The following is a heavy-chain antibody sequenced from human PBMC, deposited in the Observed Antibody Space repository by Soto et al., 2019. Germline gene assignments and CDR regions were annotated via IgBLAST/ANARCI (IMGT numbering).Heavy chain of an antibody. CDR2: IYWDDDK. D-gene: IGHD5-12*01. CDR1: GFSLSTSGVG. Sequence: QITLKESGPTLVKPTQTLTLTCTFSGFSLSTSGVGVGWIRQPPGKALEWLALIYWDDDKRYSPSLKSRLTITKDTPKNQVVLTMTNMDPVDTATYYCARQWLRDYYYYYGMDVWGQGTTVTVSS. CDR3: ARQWLRDYYYYYGMDV. V-gene: IGHV2-5*02. J-gene: IGHJ6*02.